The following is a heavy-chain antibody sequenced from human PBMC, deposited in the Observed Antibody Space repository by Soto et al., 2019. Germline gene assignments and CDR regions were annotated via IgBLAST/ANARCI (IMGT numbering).Heavy chain of an antibody. V-gene: IGHV4-59*12. Sequence: SETLSLTCTVSGGSIRNNYWSWIRQPPGRGLEWIGYIYYSGSTNYNPSLKSRVTISVDRFKNQFSLKLSSVTAADTAVYYCARGMTTVTTFDYWGQGTLVTVSS. CDR1: GGSIRNNY. CDR3: ARGMTTVTTFDY. CDR2: IYYSGST. J-gene: IGHJ4*02. D-gene: IGHD4-17*01.